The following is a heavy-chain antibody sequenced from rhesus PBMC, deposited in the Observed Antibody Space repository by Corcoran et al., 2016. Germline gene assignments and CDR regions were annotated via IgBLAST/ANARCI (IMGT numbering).Heavy chain of an antibody. Sequence: QLQESGPGLVKPSETLSLTCTVSGASLSSDWWTWIRQSPGKGLEWIGEIHGKRGSHNYNPALKSRVTTSKDVSKNQFSLNLSAVTAADTAVYYCARGGSGGGWNWGQGVLVTVSS. CDR3: ARGGSGGGWN. J-gene: IGHJ4*01. D-gene: IGHD6-37*01. CDR1: GASLSSDW. V-gene: IGHV4-80*01. CDR2: IHGKRGSH.